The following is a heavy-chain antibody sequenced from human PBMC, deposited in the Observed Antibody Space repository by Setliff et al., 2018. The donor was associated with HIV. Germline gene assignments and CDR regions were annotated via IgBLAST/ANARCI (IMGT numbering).Heavy chain of an antibody. J-gene: IGHJ6*03. CDR1: GGSFSGYY. CDR2: INHSGST. Sequence: SETLSLTCAVYGGSFSGYYWSWICQPPGKGLEWIGEINHSGSTNYNPSLKSRVTISVDTSKNQFSLKLSSVTAADTAVYYCARVPPGPYYYYMDVWGKGTTVTVSS. V-gene: IGHV4-34*01. CDR3: ARVPPGPYYYYMDV.